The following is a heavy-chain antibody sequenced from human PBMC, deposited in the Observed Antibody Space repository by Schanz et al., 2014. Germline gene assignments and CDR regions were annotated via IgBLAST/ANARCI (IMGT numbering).Heavy chain of an antibody. CDR3: ATGRAEPGNYGAEYFLH. D-gene: IGHD6-13*01. CDR1: GFVFRTFA. Sequence: EVQLLESGGTVVQPGGSLRVSCAASGFVFRTFAMYWVRQAPGKGLEWVSGIGGSGDSTHYADSEKGRFTISRENSKNSLYLQMDSLRAEDTAVYYCATGRAEPGNYGAEYFLHWGQGTPVTVTS. CDR2: IGGSGDST. V-gene: IGHV3-23*01. J-gene: IGHJ1*01.